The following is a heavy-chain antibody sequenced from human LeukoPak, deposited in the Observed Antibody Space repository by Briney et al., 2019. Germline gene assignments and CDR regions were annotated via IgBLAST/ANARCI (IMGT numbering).Heavy chain of an antibody. D-gene: IGHD3-9*01. CDR2: ISSSSSYI. V-gene: IGHV3-21*01. Sequence: PGGSLRLSCAASGFTFSSYSMNSVRQAPGKGLEWVSSISSSSSYIYYAYSVKGRFTISRDNAKDSLYLLMTSLRAEDTGVDYCARVQYTSRDFDWLLPYYFDYWGQGTLVTVSS. CDR1: GFTFSSYS. CDR3: ARVQYTSRDFDWLLPYYFDY. J-gene: IGHJ4*02.